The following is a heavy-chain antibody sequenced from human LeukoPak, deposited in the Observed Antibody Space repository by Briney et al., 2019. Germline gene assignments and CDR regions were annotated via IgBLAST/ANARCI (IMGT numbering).Heavy chain of an antibody. J-gene: IGHJ4*02. Sequence: GGSLRLSCAASGFTFSDAWMSWVRQAPGKGLEWVGRIKSKTDGGTTGYAAPVKGRFTFSRDDSKNTLYLQMNSLKTEDTAVYYLTTGREHSRRCLGYWGQGTLVTVSS. CDR3: TTGREHSRRCLGY. CDR2: IKSKTDGGTT. V-gene: IGHV3-15*01. D-gene: IGHD1/OR15-1a*01. CDR1: GFTFSDAW.